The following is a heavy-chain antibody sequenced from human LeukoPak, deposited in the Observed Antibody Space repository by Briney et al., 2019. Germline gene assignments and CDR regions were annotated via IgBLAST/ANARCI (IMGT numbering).Heavy chain of an antibody. D-gene: IGHD6-25*01. J-gene: IGHJ3*02. V-gene: IGHV3-74*01. CDR1: GFTFSSYW. CDR2: INSDGSST. CDR3: AKDMLSRGYAPDAFDI. Sequence: GGSLRLSCAASGFTFSSYWMHWVRHAPGKGLVWVSRINSDGSSTSYADFVKGRFTISRDNAKNTLYLQMNSLRAEDMALYYCAKDMLSRGYAPDAFDIWGQGTMVTVSS.